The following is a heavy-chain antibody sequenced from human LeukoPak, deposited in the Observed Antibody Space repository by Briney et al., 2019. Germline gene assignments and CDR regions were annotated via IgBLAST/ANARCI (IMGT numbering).Heavy chain of an antibody. D-gene: IGHD6-13*01. CDR2: ISSSSSYI. CDR3: ARDFVAAAGTEGFDY. Sequence: GGSLRLSCAASGFTFSSYSMNWVRQAPGKGLEWVSSISSSSSYIYYADSVKGRFTISRDSAKNSLYLLMNSLRAEDTAVYYCARDFVAAAGTEGFDYWGQGTLVTVSS. CDR1: GFTFSSYS. J-gene: IGHJ4*02. V-gene: IGHV3-21*01.